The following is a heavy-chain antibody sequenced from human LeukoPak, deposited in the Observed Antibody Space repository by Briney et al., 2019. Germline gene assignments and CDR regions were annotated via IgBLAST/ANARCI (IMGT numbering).Heavy chain of an antibody. CDR1: GYIFTTSA. Sequence: ASVKVSCKASGYIFTTSATYWVRQAPGQRPEWMGWINAGNGNTKYSQKFHDRVSLTSDTSANAAYMELSRLTPEDTAVYYCTTSVSEGDEDGILTGFNYWGQGTLVTVSS. CDR2: INAGNGNT. J-gene: IGHJ4*02. D-gene: IGHD3-9*01. V-gene: IGHV1-3*01. CDR3: TTSVSEGDEDGILTGFNY.